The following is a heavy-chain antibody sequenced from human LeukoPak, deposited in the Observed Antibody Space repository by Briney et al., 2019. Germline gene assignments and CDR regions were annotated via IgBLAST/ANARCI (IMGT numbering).Heavy chain of an antibody. V-gene: IGHV4-34*01. CDR1: GGSFSGYY. CDR2: INHSGST. CDR3: ASLPYHSWFAP. Sequence: SETLSLTCAVYGGSFSGYYWSWIRQPPGKGLEWIGEINHSGSTNYNPSLKSRVTISVDTSKNQFSLKLSSVTAADTAVYYCASLPYHSWFAPWGQETLVTVSS. J-gene: IGHJ5*02.